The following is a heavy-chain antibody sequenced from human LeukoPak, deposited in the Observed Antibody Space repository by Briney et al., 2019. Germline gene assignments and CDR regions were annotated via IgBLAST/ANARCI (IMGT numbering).Heavy chain of an antibody. CDR1: GFTFSSYA. Sequence: PGGSLILSCAASGFTFSSYAMRWVRPAPGKGLGWVSAISGSGGSTYYADSVKGRFTISRDNSKNTLYLQMNSLRAEDTAVYYCAKDEAVTTRVLDYWGQGTLVTVSS. CDR2: ISGSGGST. J-gene: IGHJ4*02. CDR3: AKDEAVTTRVLDY. D-gene: IGHD4-11*01. V-gene: IGHV3-23*01.